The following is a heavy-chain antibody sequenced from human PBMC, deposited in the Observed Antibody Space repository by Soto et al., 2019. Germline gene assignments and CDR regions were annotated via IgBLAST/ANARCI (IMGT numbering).Heavy chain of an antibody. CDR2: ISAYNGNT. CDR3: ARDSWGRLGVPTTTFDY. Sequence: GASVKVSCKASGYTFTSYGISWVRQAPGQGLEWMGWISAYNGNTNYAQKLQGRVTMTTDTSTSTAYMELRSLRSDDTAVYYCARDSWGRLGVPTTTFDYWGQGTLVTVSS. D-gene: IGHD3-16*01. J-gene: IGHJ4*02. CDR1: GYTFTSYG. V-gene: IGHV1-18*01.